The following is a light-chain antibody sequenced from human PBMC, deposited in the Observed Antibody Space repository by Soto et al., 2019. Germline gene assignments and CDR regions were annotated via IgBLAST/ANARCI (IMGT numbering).Light chain of an antibody. CDR2: RAS. Sequence: EIVMTQSPATLSVSPVEIATLYCSSSQNIYSNVAWYQPRPGQAPRLLIYRASTRAPGIPARFSGSGSGTEFTLTISRLEPEDFAVYYCQQYGYSPITCGQGTRREIK. J-gene: IGKJ5*01. CDR3: QQYGYSPIT. CDR1: QNIYSN. V-gene: IGKV3-15*01.